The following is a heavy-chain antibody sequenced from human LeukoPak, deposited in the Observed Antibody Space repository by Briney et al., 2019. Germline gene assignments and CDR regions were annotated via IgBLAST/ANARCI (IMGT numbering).Heavy chain of an antibody. D-gene: IGHD1-26*01. CDR3: ARGRGTYFLDY. CDR1: GHTFTNYV. J-gene: IGHJ4*02. CDR2: INAGNGNT. V-gene: IGHV1-3*03. Sequence: ASVKVSCKASGHTFTNYVMCWVSQAPGQRLEWRGWINAGNGNTKYSPEFQGRVTFTSDTSASTAYMELSSLRSEDMAVYYCARGRGTYFLDYWGQGTLVTVSS.